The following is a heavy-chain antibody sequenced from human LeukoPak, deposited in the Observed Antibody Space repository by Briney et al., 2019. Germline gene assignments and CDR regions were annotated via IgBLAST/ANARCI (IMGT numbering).Heavy chain of an antibody. CDR1: GFTFSSYA. V-gene: IGHV3-23*01. CDR2: ISGSGGST. Sequence: GGSLRLSCAASGFTFSSYAMSWVRQAPGKGLEWVSAISGSGGSTYYADSVKGRFTISRDNSTNTLYLQMNSLRAEDTAVYYCAKEGSSSWALYNWFDPWGQGTLVTVSS. CDR3: AKEGSSSWALYNWFDP. D-gene: IGHD6-13*01. J-gene: IGHJ5*02.